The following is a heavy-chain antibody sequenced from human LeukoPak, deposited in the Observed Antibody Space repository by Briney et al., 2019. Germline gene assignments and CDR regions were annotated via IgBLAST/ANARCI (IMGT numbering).Heavy chain of an antibody. D-gene: IGHD3-10*01. J-gene: IGHJ4*01. Sequence: GGSLRLSCAASGFTFDDYGMSWVRQAPGKGLEWVSGINWNGGSTGYADSVKGRFTISRDNAKNSLYLQMNSLRAEDTALYHCARLSAMLRGPEPIYYFDYWGQGTLVTVSS. CDR3: ARLSAMLRGPEPIYYFDY. CDR1: GFTFDDYG. CDR2: INWNGGST. V-gene: IGHV3-20*01.